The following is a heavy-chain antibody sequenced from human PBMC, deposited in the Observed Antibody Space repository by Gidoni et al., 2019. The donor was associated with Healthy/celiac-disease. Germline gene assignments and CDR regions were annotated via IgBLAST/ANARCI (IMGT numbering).Heavy chain of an antibody. CDR1: GGSISSSSYY. D-gene: IGHD6-19*01. V-gene: IGHV4-39*07. J-gene: IGHJ4*02. CDR2: IYYSGST. CDR3: ARDRGSSGWLELYYFDY. Sequence: QLQLQESGPGLVKPSETLSLTCTVSGGSISSSSYYWGWIRQPPGKGLEWIGSIYYSGSTYYNPSLKSRVTISVDTSKNQFSLKLSSVTAADTAVYYCARDRGSSGWLELYYFDYWGQGTLVTVSS.